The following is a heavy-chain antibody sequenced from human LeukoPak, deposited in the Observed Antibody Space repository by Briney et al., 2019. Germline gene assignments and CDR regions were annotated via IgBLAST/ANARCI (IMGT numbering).Heavy chain of an antibody. Sequence: SETLSLTCTVSGSSISSYYWSWIRQPPGKGLEWIGYIYYSGSTNYNPSLKSRVTISVDTSKNQFSLKLSSVTAADTAVYYCARQDYSHDAFDIWGQGTMVTVSS. D-gene: IGHD2-15*01. V-gene: IGHV4-59*08. J-gene: IGHJ3*02. CDR1: GSSISSYY. CDR2: IYYSGST. CDR3: ARQDYSHDAFDI.